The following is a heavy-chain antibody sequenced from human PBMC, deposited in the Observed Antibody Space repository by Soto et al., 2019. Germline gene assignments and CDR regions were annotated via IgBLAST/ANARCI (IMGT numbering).Heavy chain of an antibody. J-gene: IGHJ4*02. V-gene: IGHV3-23*01. Sequence: EVQLLESGGGLVQPGGSLRLSCAASGFTFSSYAMSWVRQAPGKGLVWVSGIGGSGGSTYYADSVKGRFTISGDNSKNTPYLQMNSLGAEDTAVYYCAKDRGGCSSTSCPPRLFDYWGQGTLVTVSS. CDR3: AKDRGGCSSTSCPPRLFDY. CDR1: GFTFSSYA. CDR2: IGGSGGST. D-gene: IGHD2-2*01.